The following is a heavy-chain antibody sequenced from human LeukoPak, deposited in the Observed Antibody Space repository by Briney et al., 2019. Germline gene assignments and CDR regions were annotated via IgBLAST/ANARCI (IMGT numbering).Heavy chain of an antibody. J-gene: IGHJ6*03. D-gene: IGHD6-19*01. CDR2: IFHSGST. CDR3: ARAHPYSSGRYTGGWSYYYYMDV. Sequence: PSETLSLTCTVSGYSISSGYYWGWIRQSPGKGLEWIGSIFHSGSTYYNPSLKTQVTISVDTSKNQFSLKLSSVTAADTAVYYCARAHPYSSGRYTGGWSYYYYMDVWGKGTTVTVSS. V-gene: IGHV4-38-2*02. CDR1: GYSISSGYY.